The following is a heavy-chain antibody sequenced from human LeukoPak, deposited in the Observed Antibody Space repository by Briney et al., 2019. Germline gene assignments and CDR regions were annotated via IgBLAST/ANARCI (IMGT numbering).Heavy chain of an antibody. CDR3: ARDKLVGPTKFDH. Sequence: GGSLRLSCAASGFIFSSYWMSWVRQAPGKGLEWVANIKEDGSETYYVESVKGRFTISRDNAKNSVYLQMNSLRAEDTAVYYCARDKLVGPTKFDHWGQGPLVTVSS. J-gene: IGHJ4*02. CDR2: IKEDGSET. CDR1: GFIFSSYW. D-gene: IGHD1-26*01. V-gene: IGHV3-7*01.